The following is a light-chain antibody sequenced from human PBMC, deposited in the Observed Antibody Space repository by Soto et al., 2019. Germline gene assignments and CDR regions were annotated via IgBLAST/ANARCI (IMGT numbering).Light chain of an antibody. V-gene: IGKV1-5*03. CDR3: QQYHSYSWT. J-gene: IGKJ1*01. CDR2: KAS. CDR1: QSISSW. Sequence: DIQMTQSPSTLSASIGDRVTITCRASQSISSWLAWYQQKPGKAPKLLIYKASHLESGVPSRFSGGGSVTEFTLTIYSLQPDDFATYYCQQYHSYSWTFGQGTKVEIK.